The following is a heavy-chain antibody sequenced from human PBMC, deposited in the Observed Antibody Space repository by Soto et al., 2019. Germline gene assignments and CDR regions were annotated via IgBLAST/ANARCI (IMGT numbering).Heavy chain of an antibody. CDR1: GDSISGTYW. Sequence: QVQLQESGPGLVKPSGTLSLTGTVSGDSISGTYWWSWVRQPPGKGLDWIGEISHSGSTTYNPSLTSQVVMSVDKSKNKFSLKVISVTAAYTAVYYCARVMSAYGMDVWGHGTTVTVS. V-gene: IGHV4-4*02. CDR3: ARVMSAYGMDV. CDR2: ISHSGST. J-gene: IGHJ6*02.